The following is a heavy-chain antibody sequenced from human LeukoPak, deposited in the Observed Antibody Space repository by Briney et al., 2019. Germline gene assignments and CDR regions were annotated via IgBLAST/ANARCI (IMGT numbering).Heavy chain of an antibody. CDR3: ARDSSSGWYDFDY. CDR2: INPNSGGT. J-gene: IGHJ4*02. V-gene: IGHV1-2*06. D-gene: IGHD6-19*01. Sequence: ASVKVSCKASGYTFTGYYMHWVRQAPGQGLEWMGRINPNSGGTNYAQKFQGRVTMTRDTSISTAYMELSRLRSDDTAVYYCARDSSSGWYDFDYWGQGTLVIVSS. CDR1: GYTFTGYY.